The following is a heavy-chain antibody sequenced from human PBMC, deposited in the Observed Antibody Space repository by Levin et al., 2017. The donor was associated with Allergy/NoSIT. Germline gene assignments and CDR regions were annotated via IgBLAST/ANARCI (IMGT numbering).Heavy chain of an antibody. J-gene: IGHJ6*02. Sequence: ASVKVSCKASGYTFTGYYMHWVRQAPGQGLEWMGWINPNSGGTNYAQKFQGRVTMTRDTSISTAYMELSRLRSDDTAVYYCARDLRVARDGYSYGYGYYYYGMDVWGQGTTVTVSS. D-gene: IGHD5-18*01. V-gene: IGHV1-2*02. CDR2: INPNSGGT. CDR1: GYTFTGYY. CDR3: ARDLRVARDGYSYGYGYYYYGMDV.